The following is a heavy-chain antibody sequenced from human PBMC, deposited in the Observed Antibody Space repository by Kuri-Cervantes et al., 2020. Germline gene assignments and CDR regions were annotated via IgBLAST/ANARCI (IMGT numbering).Heavy chain of an antibody. D-gene: IGHD3-22*01. Sequence: ASVHVSCKASGYTFSTYAIHWVRQAPGQRLEWMGWINAGNGNTKYSQKFKGGVTITRDTSSSTAYMELSSLRSEDTAVYYCARRRSYYYDSSGYYSDDAFDILGPGTMVTVSS. CDR2: INAGNGNT. CDR1: GYTFSTYA. CDR3: ARRRSYYYDSSGYYSDDAFDI. V-gene: IGHV1-3*01. J-gene: IGHJ3*02.